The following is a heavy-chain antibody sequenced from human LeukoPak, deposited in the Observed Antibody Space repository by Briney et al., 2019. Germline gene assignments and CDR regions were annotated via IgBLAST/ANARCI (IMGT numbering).Heavy chain of an antibody. J-gene: IGHJ4*02. D-gene: IGHD5-12*01. V-gene: IGHV3-66*01. CDR3: ASRRAYSGYDTDQPFDY. CDR2: IYSGGST. Sequence: GGSLRLSCAASGFTVSSNYKSWVRQAPGKGLEWVSVIYSGGSTYYADSVKGRFTISRDNSKNTLYLQMNSLRAEDTAVYYCASRRAYSGYDTDQPFDYWGQGTLVTVSS. CDR1: GFTVSSNY.